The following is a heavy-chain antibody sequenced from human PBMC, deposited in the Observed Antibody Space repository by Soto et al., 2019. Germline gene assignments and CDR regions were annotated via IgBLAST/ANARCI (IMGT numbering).Heavy chain of an antibody. CDR2: IRSKANSYAT. CDR1: GFTFSGSA. CDR3: TRQDRWLLPKAFDI. V-gene: IGHV3-73*01. Sequence: GGSLRLSCAASGFTFSGSAMHWVRQASGKGLEWVGRIRSKANSYATPHAASVKGRFTISREDSKNTAYLQMNSLKTEDTAVYYCTRQDRWLLPKAFDIWGQGTIVTVSS. D-gene: IGHD3-22*01. J-gene: IGHJ3*02.